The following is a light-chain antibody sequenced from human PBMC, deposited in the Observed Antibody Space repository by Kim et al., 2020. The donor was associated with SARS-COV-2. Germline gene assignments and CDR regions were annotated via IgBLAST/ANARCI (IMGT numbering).Light chain of an antibody. CDR2: AAP. CDR1: QSISSY. V-gene: IGKV1-39*01. J-gene: IGKJ4*01. CDR3: QQSYSTPLT. Sequence: ASVGDRVTITCRASQSISSYLNWYQQKPGKAPKLLIYAAPSLQSGVPSRFSGSGSGTDFTLTISSLQPEDFATYYCQQSYSTPLTFGGGTKVDIK.